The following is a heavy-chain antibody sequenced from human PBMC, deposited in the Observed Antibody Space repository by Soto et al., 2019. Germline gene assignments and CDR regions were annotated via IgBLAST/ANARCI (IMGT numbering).Heavy chain of an antibody. CDR2: ISGSGGST. CDR3: AKYLNGDPIFDY. J-gene: IGHJ4*02. D-gene: IGHD4-17*01. V-gene: IGHV3-23*01. CDR1: GFTFSSYA. Sequence: PGGSLRLSCAASGFTFSSYAMSWVRQAPGKGLEWVSAISGSGGSTYYADSVKGRFTISRDNSKNTLYLQMNSLRAEGTAVYYCAKYLNGDPIFDYWGQGTLVTVSS.